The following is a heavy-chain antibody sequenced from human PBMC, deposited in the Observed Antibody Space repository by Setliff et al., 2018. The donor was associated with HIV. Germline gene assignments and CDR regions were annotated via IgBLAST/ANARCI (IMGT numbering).Heavy chain of an antibody. Sequence: KAPETLSLTCTVSGGSIGNYYWNWIRQSPGKGLEWIAYIYYNGNRNYNPSLKSRVTISVDTTKNQFSLKMASVTAADTAVYYCAREGRWLEHPYGFAVWGQGRLVTVSS. CDR1: GGSIGNYY. J-gene: IGHJ1*01. CDR2: IYYNGNR. D-gene: IGHD3-10*01. CDR3: AREGRWLEHPYGFAV. V-gene: IGHV4-59*01.